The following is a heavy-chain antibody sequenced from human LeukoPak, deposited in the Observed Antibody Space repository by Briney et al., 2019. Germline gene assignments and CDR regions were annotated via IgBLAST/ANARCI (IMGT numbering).Heavy chain of an antibody. CDR3: ARAFAYYDSSGYLWDAFDI. D-gene: IGHD3-22*01. CDR1: VCSISSSSYY. Sequence: SETLSLTCPVSVCSISSSSYYWGWIRQPPGKGMERIGSIYYSWSTYHHPSLKSRVTISVDTSKNQFSLKLSSVTAADPAVYYCARAFAYYDSSGYLWDAFDIWGQGTMVTVSS. CDR2: IYYSWST. V-gene: IGHV4-39*07. J-gene: IGHJ3*02.